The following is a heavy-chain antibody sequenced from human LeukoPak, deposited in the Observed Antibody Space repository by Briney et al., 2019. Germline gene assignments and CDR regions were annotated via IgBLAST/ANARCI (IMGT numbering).Heavy chain of an antibody. V-gene: IGHV4-4*07. CDR1: GGSISSYY. CDR2: IYTSGST. Sequence: PSETLSLTCTVSGGSISSYYWSWIRQPAGKGLEWIGRIYTSGSTNYNPSLKSRVTMSVDTSKNQFSLKLSSVTAADTAVYYCARIDHSVGATRRDFDYWGQGTLVTVSS. J-gene: IGHJ4*02. D-gene: IGHD2-2*01. CDR3: ARIDHSVGATRRDFDY.